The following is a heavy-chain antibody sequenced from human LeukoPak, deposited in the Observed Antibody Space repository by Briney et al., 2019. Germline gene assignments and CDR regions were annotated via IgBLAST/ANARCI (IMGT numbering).Heavy chain of an antibody. V-gene: IGHV3-23*01. CDR3: AKKGGGRYFDH. J-gene: IGHJ4*02. CDR2: ISGSGGST. Sequence: GGSLRLSCAASGFTFSTYAMSWVCQAPGKGLEWVSAISGSGGSTYYADSVKGRFTISRDNSKNTLYLQMNSLRAEDTAVFYCAKKGGGRYFDHWGQGTLVTVPS. D-gene: IGHD1-26*01. CDR1: GFTFSTYA.